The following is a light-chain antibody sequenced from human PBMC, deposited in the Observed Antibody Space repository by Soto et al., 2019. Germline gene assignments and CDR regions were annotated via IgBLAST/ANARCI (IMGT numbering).Light chain of an antibody. CDR3: GAHAGSNTWV. Sequence: QSALTQPRSVSGSPGQSVTISCTGTSSDVGDYNYVSWYQQRPGKAPKLIIYDVTKRPSGVPDRFSGSKSGNTASLTASGLQADDEADYYCGAHAGSNTWVFGGGTKVTVL. CDR2: DVT. J-gene: IGLJ3*02. V-gene: IGLV2-11*01. CDR1: SSDVGDYNY.